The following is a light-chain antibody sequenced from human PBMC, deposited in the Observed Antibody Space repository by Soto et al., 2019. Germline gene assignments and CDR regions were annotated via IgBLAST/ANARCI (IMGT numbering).Light chain of an antibody. Sequence: DIQMTQSPSTLSASVGDRVTITCRASQSISSWLAWYQQKPGKAPKLLIYDASSLESGVPSRFSGSGSGTEFTLTISSLQPDDFATYYCHQYNSYSTFGPGTKVEIK. CDR2: DAS. CDR1: QSISSW. V-gene: IGKV1-5*01. J-gene: IGKJ1*01. CDR3: HQYNSYST.